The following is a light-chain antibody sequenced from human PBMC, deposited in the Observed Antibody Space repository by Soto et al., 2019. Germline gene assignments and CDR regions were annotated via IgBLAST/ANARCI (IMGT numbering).Light chain of an antibody. CDR3: QQYYSTPPT. Sequence: DIVMTQSPDSLAASLGERATINCKSSQSVLYSSKNKNCLAWYLQRPGQPPKLLIYWASTRESGVPDRFSGSGSGTDFTLTISSLQAEDVAVYYCQQYYSTPPTFGGGTKVEIE. CDR2: WAS. J-gene: IGKJ4*01. CDR1: QSVLYSSKNKNC. V-gene: IGKV4-1*01.